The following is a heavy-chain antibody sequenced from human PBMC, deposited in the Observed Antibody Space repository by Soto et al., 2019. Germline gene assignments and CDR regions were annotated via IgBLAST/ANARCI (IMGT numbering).Heavy chain of an antibody. D-gene: IGHD2-15*01. J-gene: IGHJ5*02. V-gene: IGHV1-69*12. CDR3: ARVVSESSVIFVAATQWFDP. CDR2: IIPIFGTA. Sequence: QVQLVQSGAEVKKPGSSVKVSCKASGGTFSSYAISWVRQAPGQGLEWMGGIIPIFGTANYAQKFQGRVTITADESTSTAYMELSSLRSEDTAVYYCARVVSESSVIFVAATQWFDPWGQGTLVTVSS. CDR1: GGTFSSYA.